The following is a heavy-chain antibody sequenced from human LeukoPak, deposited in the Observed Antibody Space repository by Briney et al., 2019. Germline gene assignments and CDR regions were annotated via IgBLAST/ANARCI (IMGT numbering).Heavy chain of an antibody. J-gene: IGHJ6*02. D-gene: IGHD6-6*01. CDR3: ARRHSSSSFYYYYYGMDV. CDR1: GGSISSGGYY. V-gene: IGHV4-31*03. CDR2: IYYSGST. Sequence: SETLSLTCTVSGGSISSGGYYWSWIRQHPGKGLEWIGYIYYSGSTNYNPSLKSRVTISVDTSKNQFSLKLSSVTAADTAVYYCARRHSSSSFYYYYYGMDVWGQGTRSPSP.